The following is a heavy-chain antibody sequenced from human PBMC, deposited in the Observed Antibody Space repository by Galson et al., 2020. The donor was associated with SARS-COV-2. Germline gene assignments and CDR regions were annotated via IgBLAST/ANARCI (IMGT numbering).Heavy chain of an antibody. J-gene: IGHJ6*02. CDR2: IYYSGST. CDR1: GGSISSYY. CDR3: ARVSGARPYYYYGMDV. Sequence: SETLSLTCTVSGGSISSYYWSWIRQPPGKGLEWIGYIYYSGSTNYNPSLKSRVTISVDTSKNQFSLKLSSVTAADTAVYYCARVSGARPYYYYGMDVWGQGTTVTVSS. V-gene: IGHV4-59*01. D-gene: IGHD1-26*01.